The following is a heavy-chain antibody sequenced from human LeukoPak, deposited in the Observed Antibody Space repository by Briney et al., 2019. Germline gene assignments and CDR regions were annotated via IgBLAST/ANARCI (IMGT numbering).Heavy chain of an antibody. V-gene: IGHV4-34*01. CDR1: GESFSGYY. Sequence: PSETLSLTCAVYGESFSGYYWTWIRQPPGKGLEWIGEINHSGSTNYNPSLKSRVTISVDTSKNQFSLKLSSVTAADTAVYYCARHREGYSSSWYRAFDIWGQGTMVTVSS. CDR2: INHSGST. D-gene: IGHD6-13*01. CDR3: ARHREGYSSSWYRAFDI. J-gene: IGHJ3*02.